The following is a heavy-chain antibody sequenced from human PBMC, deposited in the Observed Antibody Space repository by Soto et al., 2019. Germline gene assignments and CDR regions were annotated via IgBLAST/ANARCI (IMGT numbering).Heavy chain of an antibody. Sequence: SQTLSLTCAIPGDSVSSNSAAWNWIRQSPSRGLEWLGRTYYRSKWYNDYAVSVKSRITINPDTSKNQFSLQLNSVTPEDTAVYYCARGSWLRLRGWFDTWGQGTLVTVSS. D-gene: IGHD5-12*01. CDR1: GDSVSSNSAA. CDR2: TYYRSKWYN. CDR3: ARGSWLRLRGWFDT. V-gene: IGHV6-1*01. J-gene: IGHJ5*02.